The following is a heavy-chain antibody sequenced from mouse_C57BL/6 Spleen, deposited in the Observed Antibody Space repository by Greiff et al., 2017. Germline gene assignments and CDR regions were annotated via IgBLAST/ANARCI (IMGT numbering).Heavy chain of an antibody. CDR1: GYTFTSYW. Sequence: VQLQQPGTELVKPGASVKLSCMASGYTFTSYWMHWVKQRPGQGLEWIGNINPSNGGTNYNEKFKSKATLTVDKSSSTAYMQLSSLTCEDSAVYYGARSGDCGSFDYWGQGTTLTVSS. CDR3: ARSGDCGSFDY. CDR2: INPSNGGT. D-gene: IGHD1-1*01. V-gene: IGHV1-53*01. J-gene: IGHJ2*01.